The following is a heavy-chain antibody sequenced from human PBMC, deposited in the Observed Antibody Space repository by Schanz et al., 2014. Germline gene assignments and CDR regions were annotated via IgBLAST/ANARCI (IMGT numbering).Heavy chain of an antibody. CDR1: RFTISRNP. J-gene: IGHJ4*02. CDR2: ISGSGGST. Sequence: VHLVESGGGVVQPGRSLRLSCTGSRFTISRNPIHWVRQAPGKGLERVSAISGSGGSTYYADSVKGRFTISRDNSKNTLYLQINNLRAEDTAVYYCAYYDVLTGFDYWGQGTQVTVSS. CDR3: AYYDVLTGFDY. D-gene: IGHD3-9*01. V-gene: IGHV3-23*04.